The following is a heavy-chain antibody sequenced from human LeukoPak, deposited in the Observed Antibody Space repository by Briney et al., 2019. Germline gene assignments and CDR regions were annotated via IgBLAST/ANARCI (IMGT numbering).Heavy chain of an antibody. J-gene: IGHJ4*02. D-gene: IGHD3-22*01. Sequence: GYTGYAQKFQVRVTITRNTSISTAFMEMSSLRSEDTAVYYCARYIPRSSGLLDYWGQGTLVTVSS. CDR2: GYT. CDR3: ARYIPRSSGLLDY. V-gene: IGHV1-8*03.